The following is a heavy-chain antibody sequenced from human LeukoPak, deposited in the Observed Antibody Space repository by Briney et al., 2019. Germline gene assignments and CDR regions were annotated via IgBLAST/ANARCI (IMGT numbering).Heavy chain of an antibody. V-gene: IGHV3-66*02. D-gene: IGHD1-1*01. CDR3: AGRRANTCNFCFVY. J-gene: IGHJ4*02. Sequence: GGSLRLSCAVSGFTVTSNFMSWVRQAPGKGLEWVSVVYDRGDTYYADSVKGRFTVSRDTSKNTLYLQLNNLGAEDTAVYYCAGRRANTCNFCFVYWGQGTLVTVSS. CDR1: GFTVTSNF. CDR2: VYDRGDT.